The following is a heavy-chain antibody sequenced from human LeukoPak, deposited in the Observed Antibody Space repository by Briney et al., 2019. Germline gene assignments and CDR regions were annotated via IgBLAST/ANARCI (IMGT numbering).Heavy chain of an antibody. V-gene: IGHV1-2*02. D-gene: IGHD6-13*01. CDR1: GYTLSDYY. J-gene: IGHJ4*02. CDR2: IRGDTGDT. Sequence: GASVTVSCQPSGYTLSDYYMHWVRPAPGQGLAWMGWIRGDTGDTDSPQKFQGRVTMTRDTSTNTAYMELSRLRYDDRAMYFCARVRGSSCNYWGQGNLVTVSS. CDR3: ARVRGSSCNY.